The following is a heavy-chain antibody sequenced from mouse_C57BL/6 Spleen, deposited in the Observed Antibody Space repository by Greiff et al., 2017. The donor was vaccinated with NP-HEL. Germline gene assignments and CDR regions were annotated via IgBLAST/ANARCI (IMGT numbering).Heavy chain of an antibody. V-gene: IGHV1-54*01. CDR3: ARPAQARGFAY. CDR1: GYAFTNYL. CDR2: INPGSGGT. J-gene: IGHJ3*01. Sequence: QVQLQQSGAELVRPGTSVKVSCKASGYAFTNYLIEWVKQRPGQGLEWIGVINPGSGGTNYNEKFKGKATLTADKSSSTAYMQLSSLTSEDSAVYFCARPAQARGFAYWGQGTLVTVSA. D-gene: IGHD3-2*02.